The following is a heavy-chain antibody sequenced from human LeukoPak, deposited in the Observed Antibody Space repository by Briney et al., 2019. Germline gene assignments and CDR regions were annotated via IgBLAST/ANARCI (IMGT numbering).Heavy chain of an antibody. J-gene: IGHJ3*01. CDR2: IYYSGST. CDR1: GGSISVYY. V-gene: IGHV4-59*01. Sequence: ETLSLTCSVSGGSISVYYWTWIRQPPGKGLEWIGYIYYSGSTKYNPYLKSRVTISIDTSKNQFSLKLSSVTAADTALYYCARGTGAYYYLWGQGTMVTVSS. D-gene: IGHD3-22*01. CDR3: ARGTGAYYYL.